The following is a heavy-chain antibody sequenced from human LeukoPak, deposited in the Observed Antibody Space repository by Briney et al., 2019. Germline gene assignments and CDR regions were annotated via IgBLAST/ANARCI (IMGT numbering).Heavy chain of an antibody. CDR3: ARGRYQLLGFDY. Sequence: VASVKVSCKASGYTLTSYDMNWVRQATGQGLEWMGWMNPNSGNTGYAQKFQGRVTMTRNTSISTAYMELSSLRSEDTAVYYCARGRYQLLGFDYWGQGTLVTVSS. J-gene: IGHJ4*02. CDR2: MNPNSGNT. D-gene: IGHD2-2*01. CDR1: GYTLTSYD. V-gene: IGHV1-8*01.